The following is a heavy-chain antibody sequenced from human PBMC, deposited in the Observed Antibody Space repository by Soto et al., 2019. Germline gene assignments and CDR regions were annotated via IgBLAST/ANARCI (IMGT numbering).Heavy chain of an antibody. J-gene: IGHJ6*02. V-gene: IGHV4-59*01. CDR1: CDSFGGYY. D-gene: IGHD3-22*01. Sequence: SETLSLTCSVSCDSFGGYYWSWIRQPPGKGLEWIGYVYYTGSATYNPSLKSRVTISTDTSKNQFSLKLTSVTAADMAVYYCARSVVVGPSTATYYHYGMDVWGQGTTVTVSS. CDR2: VYYTGSA. CDR3: ARSVVVGPSTATYYHYGMDV.